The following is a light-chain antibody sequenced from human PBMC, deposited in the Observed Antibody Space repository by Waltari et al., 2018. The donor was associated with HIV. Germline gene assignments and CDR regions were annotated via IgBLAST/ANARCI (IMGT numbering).Light chain of an antibody. J-gene: IGLJ2*01. CDR3: CSYAGSPTFVI. V-gene: IGLV2-23*02. CDR1: SSDVGSYNL. CDR2: EVT. Sequence: QSALTQPASVSGSPGQSITISCTGPSSDVGSYNLVSWYEHHPGKAPTLIIYEVTKRPSGVSNRFSGSKSGNTASLTISGLQAEDEADYYCCSYAGSPTFVIFGGGTKLTVL.